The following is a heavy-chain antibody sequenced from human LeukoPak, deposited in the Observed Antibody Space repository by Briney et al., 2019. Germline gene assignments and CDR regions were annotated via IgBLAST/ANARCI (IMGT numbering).Heavy chain of an antibody. CDR3: ARAGPYNHNSFDS. D-gene: IGHD1-1*01. V-gene: IGHV3-53*01. CDR1: GFTVSSNS. J-gene: IGHJ4*02. Sequence: GGSLRLSCVASGFTVSSNSMNWVRQAPGKGLEWVSVIYSRGDTYYADSVKGRFSISRDNSKNTLYLQMNSLRAEDTAVYYCARAGPYNHNSFDSWGQGTLVTVSS. CDR2: IYSRGDT.